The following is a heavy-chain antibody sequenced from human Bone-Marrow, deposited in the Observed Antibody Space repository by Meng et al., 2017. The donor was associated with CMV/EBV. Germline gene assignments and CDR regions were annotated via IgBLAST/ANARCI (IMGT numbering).Heavy chain of an antibody. J-gene: IGHJ6*02. Sequence: ASVKVSCKASGYTFTSYGISWVRQAPGQGLEWMGWISAYNGNTNYAQKLQSRVTMTTDTSTSTAYMELRSLRSDDTAVYYCARSFWSGYFYYYYGMDVWGQGTTVTVSS. D-gene: IGHD3-3*01. CDR3: ARSFWSGYFYYYYGMDV. V-gene: IGHV1-18*01. CDR1: GYTFTSYG. CDR2: ISAYNGNT.